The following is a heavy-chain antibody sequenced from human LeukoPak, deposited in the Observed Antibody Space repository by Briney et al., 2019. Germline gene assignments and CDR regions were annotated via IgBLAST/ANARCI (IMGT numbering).Heavy chain of an antibody. CDR3: ARHFLRGGFDS. Sequence: SETLSLTCTVSGGSINNYYWSWIPQPPGKGLEWIAYIYETGHTGYNPSLKTRVTISLDTSKNQFSLKLNSVTAADTAVYYCARHFLRGGFDSWGQGTLVAVSS. D-gene: IGHD5-12*01. J-gene: IGHJ4*02. V-gene: IGHV4-59*08. CDR2: IYETGHT. CDR1: GGSINNYY.